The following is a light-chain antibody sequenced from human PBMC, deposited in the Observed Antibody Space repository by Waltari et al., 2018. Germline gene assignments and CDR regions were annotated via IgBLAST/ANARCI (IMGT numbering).Light chain of an antibody. J-gene: IGLJ2*01. CDR1: SRDVGSYNF. Sequence: QSALTQPASVSGSPGQSITISCTGTSRDVGSYNFVSWYQQDPGKAPKLIISEVTQRPSGVSNPVSGSKSGNTASLPISGLQADDEADYYCCSFASRIGVVGGGTKVTVL. CDR2: EVT. CDR3: CSFASRIGV. V-gene: IGLV2-23*02.